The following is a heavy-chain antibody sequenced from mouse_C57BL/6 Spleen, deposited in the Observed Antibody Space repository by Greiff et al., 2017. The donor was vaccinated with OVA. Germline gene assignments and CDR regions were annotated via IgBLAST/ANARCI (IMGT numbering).Heavy chain of an antibody. J-gene: IGHJ1*03. V-gene: IGHV1-22*01. CDR1: GYTFTDYN. CDR3: ARCYGSSHWYFDV. Sequence: VQLQQSGPELVKPGASVKMSCKASGYTFTDYNMHWVKQSHGKSLEWIGYINPNNGGTSYNQKFKGKATLTVNKSSSTAYMELRSLTSEDSAVYYCARCYGSSHWYFDVWGTGTTVTVSS. CDR2: INPNNGGT. D-gene: IGHD1-1*01.